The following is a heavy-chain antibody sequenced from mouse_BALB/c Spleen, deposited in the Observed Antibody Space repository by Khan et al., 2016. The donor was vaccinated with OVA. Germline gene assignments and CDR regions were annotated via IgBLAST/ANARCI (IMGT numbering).Heavy chain of an antibody. CDR1: GYTFTNYW. CDR2: VNPSTGYT. V-gene: IGHV1-7*01. Sequence: QVQLKESGAELAKPGASVKMSCKASGYTFTNYWMHWVKQRPGQGLEWIVYVNPSTGYTEYNQKLKDKATLTADKSSSTAYMQLSSLTSEDSAVYYGVIHGRSSDWFTYWGQGTLVTVSA. CDR3: VIHGRSSDWFTY. J-gene: IGHJ3*01. D-gene: IGHD1-1*01.